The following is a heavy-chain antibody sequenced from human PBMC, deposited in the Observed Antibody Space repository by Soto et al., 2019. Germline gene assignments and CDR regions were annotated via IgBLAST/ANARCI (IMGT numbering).Heavy chain of an antibody. J-gene: IGHJ6*02. Sequence: SVKVSCKASGGTFSSYAISWVRQAPGQGLEWMGGIIPIFGTANYAQKFQGRVTITADKSTSTAYMELSSLRAEDTAVYYCARLTDYSIHYYGMDVWGQGTTVTSP. CDR2: IIPIFGTA. CDR1: GGTFSSYA. D-gene: IGHD4-4*01. CDR3: ARLTDYSIHYYGMDV. V-gene: IGHV1-69*06.